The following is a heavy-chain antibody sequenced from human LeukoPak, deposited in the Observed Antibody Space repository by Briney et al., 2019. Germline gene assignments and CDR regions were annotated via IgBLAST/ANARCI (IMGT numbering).Heavy chain of an antibody. D-gene: IGHD3-16*01. CDR3: ARDGFGTGSN. V-gene: IGHV3-7*03. CDR1: GLTFSNYW. CDR2: IKQNGSEK. J-gene: IGHJ4*02. Sequence: GGSLRLSCAASGLTFSNYWMDWVRQAPGKGLEWVANIKQNGSEKNYVDSVKGRFIISRDNAENSLYLQMNTLRADDTAVYYCARDGFGTGSNWGQGTLVTVSS.